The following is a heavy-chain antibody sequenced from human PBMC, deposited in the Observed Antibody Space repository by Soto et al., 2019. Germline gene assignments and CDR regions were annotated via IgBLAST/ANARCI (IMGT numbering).Heavy chain of an antibody. CDR2: IYYSGST. J-gene: IGHJ3*02. Sequence: SETLSLTCTVSGGSISSYYWSWIRQPPGKGLEWIGYIYYSGSTNYNPSLKSRVTISVDTSKNQFSLKLSSVTAADTAVYYCAKTHDSRNDAFDIWGQGTMVTVSS. CDR1: GGSISSYY. D-gene: IGHD2-21*02. V-gene: IGHV4-59*01. CDR3: AKTHDSRNDAFDI.